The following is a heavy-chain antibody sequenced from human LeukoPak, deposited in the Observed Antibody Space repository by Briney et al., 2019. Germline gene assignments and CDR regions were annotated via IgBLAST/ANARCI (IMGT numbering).Heavy chain of an antibody. J-gene: IGHJ4*02. Sequence: GGSLRLSCLTSGFTLSTNAMSWVHQAPGKGLEWISGISGSGASTYYADSVKGRFTISRDDSRNTLYLQMNSLRGDDTAVYYCAKDVEKWESLHFFDYWGQGTLVTVSS. CDR1: GFTLSTNA. CDR2: ISGSGAST. V-gene: IGHV3-23*01. D-gene: IGHD1-26*01. CDR3: AKDVEKWESLHFFDY.